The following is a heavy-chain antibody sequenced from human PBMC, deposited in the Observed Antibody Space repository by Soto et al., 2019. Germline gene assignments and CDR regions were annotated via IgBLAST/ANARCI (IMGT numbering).Heavy chain of an antibody. CDR1: GDSISNLDYF. CDR3: ARGRYCLTRRCFPNWLDY. V-gene: IGHV4-30-4*01. J-gene: IGHJ5*01. CDR2: IYKSATT. D-gene: IGHD2-15*01. Sequence: SETLSLTCSVSGDSISNLDYFWAWIRQPPGQALEYIGYIYKSATTYYNPSFESRVAISVDTSKSQFSLNVTSVTAADTAVYFCARGRYCLTRRCFPNWLDYWGQGALAPVYS.